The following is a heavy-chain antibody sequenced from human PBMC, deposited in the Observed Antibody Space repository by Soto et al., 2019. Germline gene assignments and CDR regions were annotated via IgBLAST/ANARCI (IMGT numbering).Heavy chain of an antibody. Sequence: AASVKVSCKASGYTFTVYYMHWVRQAPGQGLEWMGWINPKSGGTMYPQKFQGRVTMTWDTSISTAYMALTRLRSDDTAVYYCARYLAKGGRSTSFHYWDPGTLRSVST. J-gene: IGHJ4*02. V-gene: IGHV1-2*02. CDR3: ARYLAKGGRSTSFHY. CDR1: GYTFTVYY. D-gene: IGHD1-26*01. CDR2: INPKSGGT.